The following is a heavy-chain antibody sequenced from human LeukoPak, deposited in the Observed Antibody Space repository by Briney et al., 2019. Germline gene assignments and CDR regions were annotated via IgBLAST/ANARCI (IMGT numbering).Heavy chain of an antibody. V-gene: IGHV3-30*02. CDR1: GCTFSSYG. CDR2: IRDDGSNK. D-gene: IGHD2-8*02. CDR3: AKDPGAY. J-gene: IGHJ4*02. Sequence: GGSLRLCCAAAGCTFSSYGMHWGRQAPGKGLGWVAFIRDDGSNKYYADSVKGRFTVSRDNSKNTLYLQMNSLRAEATAVYYCAKDPGAYWGQGTLVTVSS.